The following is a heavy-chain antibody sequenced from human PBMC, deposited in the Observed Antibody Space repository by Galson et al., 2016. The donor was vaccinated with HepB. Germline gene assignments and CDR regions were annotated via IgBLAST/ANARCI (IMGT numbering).Heavy chain of an antibody. CDR3: ARLRTIFGVVRPQHNWFDP. CDR2: INHSGNT. Sequence: SETLSLTCAIYGGSFNGFYWSLIRQPPGKGLEWIGEINHSGNTNYNPSLKPRVTISVDTSKNQFSLKLTSVTAADTAIYFCARLRTIFGVVRPQHNWFDPWGQGTLVTVSS. CDR1: GGSFNGFY. J-gene: IGHJ5*02. D-gene: IGHD3-3*01. V-gene: IGHV4-34*01.